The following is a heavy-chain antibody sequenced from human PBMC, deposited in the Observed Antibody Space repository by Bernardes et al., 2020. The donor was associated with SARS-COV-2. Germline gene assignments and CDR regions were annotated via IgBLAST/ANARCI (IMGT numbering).Heavy chain of an antibody. CDR1: GFTFATYW. J-gene: IGHJ3*02. CDR3: ARDSRFYDRSPPDI. D-gene: IGHD3-22*01. V-gene: IGHV3-7*01. Sequence: GGSLCLSCAASGFTFATYWMSWVRQAPGQGLEWVANIKQDGSEKYYVDSAKGRFTISRDNAKQSLYLQMNSLRAEDTALYYCARDSRFYDRSPPDIWGQGTMVTVSS. CDR2: IKQDGSEK.